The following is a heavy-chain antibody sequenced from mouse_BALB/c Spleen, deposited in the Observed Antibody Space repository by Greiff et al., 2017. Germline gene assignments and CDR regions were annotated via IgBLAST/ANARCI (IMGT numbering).Heavy chain of an antibody. CDR2: INPSTGYT. D-gene: IGHD2-1*01. J-gene: IGHJ4*01. CDR3: ARIYYGNYVDY. CDR1: GYTFTSYW. V-gene: IGHV1-7*01. Sequence: QVQLQQSGAELAKPGASVKMSCKASGYTFTSYWMHWVKQRPGQGLEWIGYINPSTGYTEYNQKFKDKATLTADKSSSTAYMQLSSLTSEDSAVYYCARIYYGNYVDYGGQGTSDTVSS.